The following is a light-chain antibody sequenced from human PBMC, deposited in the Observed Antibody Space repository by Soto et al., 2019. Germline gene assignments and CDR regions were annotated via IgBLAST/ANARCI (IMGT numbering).Light chain of an antibody. Sequence: EIVMTQSPATVSVSPGERATLSCRASQSLSSNLAWYQQKPGQAPRLLIYDASNRATGVPARFSGSGSGTDFTLTISSLEPEDFAIYYCQQRSNWLTFGGGTKVEIK. CDR3: QQRSNWLT. CDR1: QSLSSN. V-gene: IGKV3-11*01. J-gene: IGKJ4*01. CDR2: DAS.